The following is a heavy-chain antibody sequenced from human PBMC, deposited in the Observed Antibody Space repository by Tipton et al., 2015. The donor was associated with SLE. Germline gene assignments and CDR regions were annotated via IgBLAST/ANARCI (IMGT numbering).Heavy chain of an antibody. CDR3: ARAGPVGRYFDWVDY. Sequence: TLSITCSVSGGSISSSSYYWGWIRQPPGKGLEWIGSIYYSGSTYYNPSLKSRVTISVDTSKNQFSLKLSSVTAADTAVYYCARAGPVGRYFDWVDYWGQGTLVTVSS. CDR1: GGSISSSSYY. J-gene: IGHJ4*02. D-gene: IGHD3-9*01. CDR2: IYYSGST. V-gene: IGHV4-39*07.